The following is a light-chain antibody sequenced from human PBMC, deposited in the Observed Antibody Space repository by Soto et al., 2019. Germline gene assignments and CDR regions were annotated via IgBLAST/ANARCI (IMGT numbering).Light chain of an antibody. CDR3: QQYDTYWT. CDR1: ESISNW. CDR2: KAS. V-gene: IGKV1-5*03. J-gene: IGKJ1*01. Sequence: IPMTQFRSTLSASVGDRVIITCRASESISNWLAWDQEKPGKATNLLIYKASSLKSGVPLRFSGSGSGTEFTLTINSLQPDDFATYYCQQYDTYWTFGQGTKVDI.